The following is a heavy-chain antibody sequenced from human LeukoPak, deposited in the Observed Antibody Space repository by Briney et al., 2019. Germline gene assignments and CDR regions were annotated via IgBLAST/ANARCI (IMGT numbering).Heavy chain of an antibody. CDR2: IYYSGST. V-gene: IGHV4-39*07. D-gene: IGHD3-22*01. CDR1: GGSISSSSYY. J-gene: IGHJ4*02. Sequence: SETLSLTCTVSGGSISSSSYYWGWIRQPPGKGLEWIGSIYYSGSTYYNPSLKSRVTISVDTSKNQFSLKLSSVTAADTAVYYCARGSAYYYDTSGPRFYYDYWGQGILVAISS. CDR3: ARGSAYYYDTSGPRFYYDY.